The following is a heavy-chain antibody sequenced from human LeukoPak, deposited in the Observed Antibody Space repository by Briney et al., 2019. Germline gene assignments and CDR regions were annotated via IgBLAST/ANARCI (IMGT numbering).Heavy chain of an antibody. J-gene: IGHJ4*02. CDR2: IKNKTDGGTT. V-gene: IGHV3-15*01. CDR1: GFTFSNAW. D-gene: IGHD6-6*01. CDR3: WGEFSSSDY. Sequence: GGSLRLSCAASGFTFSNAWMSWVRQAPGKGLEWVGRIKNKTDGGTTDYAAPVKGRFTISRDDSKNTLYLQMNSLKTEDTAVYYCWGEFSSSDYWGQGTLVTVSS.